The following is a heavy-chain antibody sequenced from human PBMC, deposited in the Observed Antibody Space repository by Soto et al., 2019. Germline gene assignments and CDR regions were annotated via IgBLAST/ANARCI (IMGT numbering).Heavy chain of an antibody. CDR1: GFTFTTYP. V-gene: IGHV3-23*01. CDR2: ISGNGGTT. Sequence: GGSLRLSCAASGFTFTTYPMGWVRQAPGKGLEWVSGISGNGGTTYYTDSVKGRFTISRDNSKNTLYLQMNSLRAEDTAVYYCAKDRVTETEFDPWGQGTLVTVSS. CDR3: AKDRVTETEFDP. J-gene: IGHJ5*02. D-gene: IGHD1-20*01.